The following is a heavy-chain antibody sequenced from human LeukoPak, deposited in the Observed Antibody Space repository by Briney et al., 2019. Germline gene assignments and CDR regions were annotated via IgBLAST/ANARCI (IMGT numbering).Heavy chain of an antibody. Sequence: PGGSLRLSCAASGFTFSTYSMNWVRQAPGKGLEWVSSISSSGNYICYADSVKGRFTISRDNAKNSLYLQMNSLRAEDTAVYYCARGLRYFDWLLDYWGQGTLVTVSS. CDR3: ARGLRYFDWLLDY. D-gene: IGHD3-9*01. CDR2: ISSSGNYI. V-gene: IGHV3-21*01. J-gene: IGHJ4*02. CDR1: GFTFSTYS.